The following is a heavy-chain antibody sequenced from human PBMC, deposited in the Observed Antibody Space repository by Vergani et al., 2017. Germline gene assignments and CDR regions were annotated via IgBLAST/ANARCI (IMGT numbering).Heavy chain of an antibody. Sequence: EVQLLESGGGLVQPGGSLRLSFEASGFSFPGYAMSWVRQAPGKGLGWVASVICSSSTPHYADSVKGRFNIPRDNSKNTRHLQMNSLRADDTAVYYCTKGNRGYTGYFFDYWGQGTLATVSS. J-gene: IGHJ4*02. V-gene: IGHV3-23*01. CDR1: GFSFPGYA. D-gene: IGHD5-12*01. CDR3: TKGNRGYTGYFFDY. CDR2: VICSSSTP.